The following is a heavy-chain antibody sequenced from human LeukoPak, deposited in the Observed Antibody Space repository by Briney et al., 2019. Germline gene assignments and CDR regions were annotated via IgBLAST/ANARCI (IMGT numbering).Heavy chain of an antibody. CDR2: INHSGST. CDR1: GGSISSYY. J-gene: IGHJ4*02. V-gene: IGHV4-34*01. D-gene: IGHD1-14*01. Sequence: SETLSLTCTVSGGSISSYYWSWIRQPPGKGLEWIGEINHSGSTYYNPSLKSRVTISVDTSKNQFSLKLSFVTAADTAVYYCARGYTNWGQGTLVTVSS. CDR3: ARGYTN.